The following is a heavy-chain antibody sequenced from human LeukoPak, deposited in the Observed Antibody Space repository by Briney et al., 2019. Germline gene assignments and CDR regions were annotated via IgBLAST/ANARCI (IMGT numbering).Heavy chain of an antibody. V-gene: IGHV4-39*01. Sequence: KPSETLSLTCTVSGGSISSSSYYWGWIRQPPGKGLEWIGSIYYSGSTYYNPSLKSRVTISVDTSKNQFSLKLSSVTAADTAVYYCAGMTTILGAEYFQHWGQGTLVTVSS. D-gene: IGHD5-24*01. CDR1: GGSISSSSYY. CDR3: AGMTTILGAEYFQH. CDR2: IYYSGST. J-gene: IGHJ1*01.